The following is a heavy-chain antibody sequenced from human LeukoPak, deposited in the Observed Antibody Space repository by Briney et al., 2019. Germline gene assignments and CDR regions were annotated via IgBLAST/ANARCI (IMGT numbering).Heavy chain of an antibody. CDR1: GGSFSGYY. Sequence: SETLSLTCAVYGGSFSGYYWSWIRQPPGKGLEWIGEINHSGSTNYNPSLKSRVTISVDTSKNQFSLKLSSVTAADTAVYYCARNYYFGYWGQGTLVTVSS. J-gene: IGHJ4*02. V-gene: IGHV4-34*01. CDR2: INHSGST. CDR3: ARNYYFGY.